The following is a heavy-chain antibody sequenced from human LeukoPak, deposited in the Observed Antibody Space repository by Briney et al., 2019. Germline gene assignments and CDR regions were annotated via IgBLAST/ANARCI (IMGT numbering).Heavy chain of an antibody. Sequence: PSETLSLTCAVSGGSISSGGYSWSWIRQPPGKGLEWIGYIYYSGDTYYNPSLKSRLTMSVDTSKSQFSLKLRSLTAADTAMYYCAREGAAAGTPRAFDLWGQGTMVTVSS. J-gene: IGHJ3*01. CDR3: AREGAAAGTPRAFDL. D-gene: IGHD6-13*01. CDR2: IYYSGDT. CDR1: GGSISSGGYS. V-gene: IGHV4-31*11.